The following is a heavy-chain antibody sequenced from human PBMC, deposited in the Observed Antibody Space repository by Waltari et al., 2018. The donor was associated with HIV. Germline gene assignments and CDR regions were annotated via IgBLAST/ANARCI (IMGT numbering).Heavy chain of an antibody. D-gene: IGHD2-2*02. CDR1: GFTFDDYA. J-gene: IGHJ4*02. V-gene: IGHV3-9*01. Sequence: EVQLVESGGGLVQPGRSLRLSCTASGFTFDDYALHWVRQAPGKGLEWVAGISWNSDTTGSAVSVRGRFTISRDNSKNSLYLQMNSLRAEDTALYYCAAGYINSVFDYWGQGTLVTVSS. CDR3: AAGYINSVFDY. CDR2: ISWNSDTT.